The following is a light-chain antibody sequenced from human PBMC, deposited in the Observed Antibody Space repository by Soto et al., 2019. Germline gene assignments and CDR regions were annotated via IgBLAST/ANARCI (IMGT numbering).Light chain of an antibody. Sequence: SALTQPPSASGSPGQSVTISCTGTSSDVGGYNYVSWYQQHPGKAPKLMIYEVSKRPSGVPDRFSGSKSGNTASLTVSGLQAEDEADYYCSSYAGRNNLGVFGGGTKLTVL. CDR2: EVS. J-gene: IGLJ2*01. V-gene: IGLV2-8*01. CDR3: SSYAGRNNLGV. CDR1: SSDVGGYNY.